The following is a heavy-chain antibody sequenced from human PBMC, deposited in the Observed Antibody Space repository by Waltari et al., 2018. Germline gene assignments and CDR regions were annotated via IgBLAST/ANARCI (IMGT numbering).Heavy chain of an antibody. CDR2: RIPMCGTA. J-gene: IGHJ3*02. CDR3: ATDHRSIAVAGSQAFDI. V-gene: IGHV1-69*13. Sequence: QVQLVQSGAEVKKPGSSVKVSCKASGGTFSSYAISCVRQAPCQGLEWMGGRIPMCGTANYAQKFQGRVNMTEDTSTDTADMELSSLRAEDKGEYYGATDHRSIAVAGSQAFDIWGQGTMVKVSS. D-gene: IGHD6-19*01. CDR1: GGTFSSYA.